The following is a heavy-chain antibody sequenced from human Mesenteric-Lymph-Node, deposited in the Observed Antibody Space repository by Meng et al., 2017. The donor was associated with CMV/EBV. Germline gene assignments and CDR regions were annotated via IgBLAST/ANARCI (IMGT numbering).Heavy chain of an antibody. CDR2: ISSSSTYI. D-gene: IGHD2-2*01. Sequence: GESLKISCAASGFTFNSYSMSWVRQAPGKGLEWVSSISSSSTYIDYADSVKGRFTTSRDNAKNSLYLQMISLRAEDTAVYYCEIYCSSVSCYDNDYWGQGTLVTVSS. V-gene: IGHV3-21*01. J-gene: IGHJ4*02. CDR3: EIYCSSVSCYDNDY. CDR1: GFTFNSYS.